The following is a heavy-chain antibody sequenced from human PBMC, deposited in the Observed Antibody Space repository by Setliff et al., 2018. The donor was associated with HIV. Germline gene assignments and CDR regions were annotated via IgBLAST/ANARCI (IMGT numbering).Heavy chain of an antibody. D-gene: IGHD3-3*01. CDR1: GFSFSSYG. CDR3: GRGTLYGVSDY. CDR2: LIPALGEP. Sequence: GGSLRLSCAASGFSFSSYGMNWVRQAPGKGLEWVGSLIPALGEPHYAQSVQGRAAITADDSTHTAYLELVNLRSDDTATFYCGRGTLYGVSDYWGPGTLVTVSS. V-gene: IGHV1-69*11. J-gene: IGHJ4*02.